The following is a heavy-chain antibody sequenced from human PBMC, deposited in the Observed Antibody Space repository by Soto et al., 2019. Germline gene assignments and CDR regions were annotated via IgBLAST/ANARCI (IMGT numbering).Heavy chain of an antibody. Sequence: KPSETLSLTCAVSGGSISSSNWWSWVRQPPGKGLEWIGEIYHSGSTNYNPSLKSRVTISVDKSKNQFSLKLSSVTAADTAVYYCARDSGSYSSYYYGMDVWGQGTTVTVSS. J-gene: IGHJ6*02. CDR3: ARDSGSYSSYYYGMDV. CDR2: IYHSGST. V-gene: IGHV4-4*02. CDR1: GGSISSSNW. D-gene: IGHD1-26*01.